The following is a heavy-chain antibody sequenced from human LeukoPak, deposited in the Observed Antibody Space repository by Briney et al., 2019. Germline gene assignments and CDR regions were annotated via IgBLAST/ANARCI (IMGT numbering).Heavy chain of an antibody. CDR1: GYTFTSCD. CDR2: MNPNSGNT. Sequence: ASVKVSCKASGYTFTSCDINWVRQATGRGLEWMRWMNPNSGNTGYAQKFQGRVTITRNTSISTAYMELSSLRSEDTAVYYCARGRGYCSSTSCYYYYYYYMDVWGKGTTVTVSS. CDR3: ARGRGYCSSTSCYYYYYYYMDV. D-gene: IGHD2-2*01. V-gene: IGHV1-8*03. J-gene: IGHJ6*03.